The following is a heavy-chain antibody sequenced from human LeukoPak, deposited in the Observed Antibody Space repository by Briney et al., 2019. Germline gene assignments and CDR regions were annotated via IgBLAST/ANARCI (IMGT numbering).Heavy chain of an antibody. CDR2: ISYDGSSK. V-gene: IGHV3-30*03. CDR1: GFTLSRFG. Sequence: GTSLRLSCAASGFTLSRFGMSWVRQAPGKGLEWVAIISYDGSSKKYADSVKGRFTISRDNSKNTLFLQMNSMSAEDTALYYCARDPGDGFNSEAYDIWGQGTKVTVSS. D-gene: IGHD5-24*01. J-gene: IGHJ3*02. CDR3: ARDPGDGFNSEAYDI.